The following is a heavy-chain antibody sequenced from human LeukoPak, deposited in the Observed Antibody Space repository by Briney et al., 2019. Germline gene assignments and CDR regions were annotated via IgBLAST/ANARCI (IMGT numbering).Heavy chain of an antibody. CDR3: VREGTHYAFDY. D-gene: IGHD3-16*01. V-gene: IGHV3-9*03. CDR2: FTCNSGTI. J-gene: IGHJ4*02. Sequence: LPGRSLRLFCPASGFTFNAYCTRCVRQHAGKGLGFVLGFTCNSGTIVYAGYVKSRFTISRDNATNYLYLQMNSRRTEDLALYCCVREGTHYAFDYWGQGTLVPVSS. CDR1: GFTFNAYC.